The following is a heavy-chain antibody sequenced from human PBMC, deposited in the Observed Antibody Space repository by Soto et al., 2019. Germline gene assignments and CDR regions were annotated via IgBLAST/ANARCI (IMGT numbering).Heavy chain of an antibody. Sequence: SETLSLTCTVSCVPISRYYWRWIRQPPGKGLEWIGYIYYSGITNYNPSLKSRVTISVDTFKNQFSLDLSSVTASETPLYFCVGVLLGGLNSKDYSCGMDVWGQVTTGSVSS. D-gene: IGHD3-16*01. V-gene: IGHV4-59*01. CDR3: VGVLLGGLNSKDYSCGMDV. J-gene: IGHJ6*01. CDR2: IYYSGIT. CDR1: CVPISRYY.